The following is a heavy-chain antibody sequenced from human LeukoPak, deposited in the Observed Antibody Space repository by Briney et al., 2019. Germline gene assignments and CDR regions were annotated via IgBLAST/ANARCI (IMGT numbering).Heavy chain of an antibody. CDR2: IIPILGIA. CDR3: ARDQGYSSGWYLVY. J-gene: IGHJ4*02. D-gene: IGHD6-19*01. V-gene: IGHV1-69*04. Sequence: ASVKVSCKASGGTFSSYAISWVRQAPGQGLEWMGRIIPILGIANYAQKFQGRVTITADKSTSTAYMELSSLRSEDTAVYYCARDQGYSSGWYLVYWGQGTLVTVSS. CDR1: GGTFSSYA.